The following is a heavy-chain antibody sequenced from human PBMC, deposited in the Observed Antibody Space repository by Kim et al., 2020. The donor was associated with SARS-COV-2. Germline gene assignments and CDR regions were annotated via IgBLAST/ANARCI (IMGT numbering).Heavy chain of an antibody. Sequence: SETLSLTCTVSGGSISSGGYYWSWIRQHPGKGLEWIGYIYYSGSTYYNPSLKSRVTISVDTSKNQFSLKLSSVTAADTAVYYCARATSITMIVVVINAFDIWDQGTMVTVSS. J-gene: IGHJ3*02. CDR1: GGSISSGGYY. CDR2: IYYSGST. CDR3: ARATSITMIVVVINAFDI. V-gene: IGHV4-31*03. D-gene: IGHD3-22*01.